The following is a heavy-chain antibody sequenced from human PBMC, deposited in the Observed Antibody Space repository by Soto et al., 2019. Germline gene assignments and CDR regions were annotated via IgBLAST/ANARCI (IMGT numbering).Heavy chain of an antibody. J-gene: IGHJ6*01. CDR3: VRDYVMDV. D-gene: IGHD3-10*02. CDR1: GFTFSGDS. V-gene: IGHV3-21*01. Sequence: GVLILSCAASGFTFSGDSMNWVRQAPGNGLEWVASISTTSTYIYYADSVKCRFTISRDNAKNSLHLQMNSLRAEDTAVYYCVRDYVMDVWGQGTTVTVSS. CDR2: ISTTSTYI.